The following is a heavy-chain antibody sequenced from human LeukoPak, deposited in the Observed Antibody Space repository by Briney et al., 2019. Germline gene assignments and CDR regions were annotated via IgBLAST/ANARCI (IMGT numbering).Heavy chain of an antibody. V-gene: IGHV3-48*01. D-gene: IGHD1-7*01. J-gene: IGHJ4*02. Sequence: GGSLRLSCVASDFTFSRYSMVWVRQAPGKGLEWVSYISGQGSTLYYADSVQGRFTISRDNAMNSLLLQMNSLRVEDTAVYYCARDWNYGGTFEYWGQGTLVTVS. CDR2: ISGQGSTL. CDR1: DFTFSRYS. CDR3: ARDWNYGGTFEY.